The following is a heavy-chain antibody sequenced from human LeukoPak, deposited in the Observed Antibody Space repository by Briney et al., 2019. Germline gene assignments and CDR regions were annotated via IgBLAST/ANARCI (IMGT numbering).Heavy chain of an antibody. CDR3: AKKDSPTGSYTPFDH. Sequence: PGGSLRLSCAASGFTFSRYAIHSVRQPPGKGLEWVEFVRFDGSHKYYVDSVKGRFIISRDNSEKTVYLQMSDLKMEDTGVYYCAKKDSPTGSYTPFDHWGRGILVTVSS. J-gene: IGHJ5*02. V-gene: IGHV3-30*02. D-gene: IGHD1-26*01. CDR1: GFTFSRYA. CDR2: VRFDGSHK.